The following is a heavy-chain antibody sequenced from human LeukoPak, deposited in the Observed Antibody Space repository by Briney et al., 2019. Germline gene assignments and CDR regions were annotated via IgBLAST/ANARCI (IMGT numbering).Heavy chain of an antibody. V-gene: IGHV3-33*08. J-gene: IGHJ5*02. Sequence: GGSLRLSCAASGFTFSSYSMNWVRQAPGKGLEWVAVIWYDGSNKYYADSVKGRFTISRDNSKNTLYLQMNSLRAEDTAVYYCARYYGPGWFDPWGQGTLVTVSS. CDR1: GFTFSSYS. CDR3: ARYYGPGWFDP. D-gene: IGHD4-17*01. CDR2: IWYDGSNK.